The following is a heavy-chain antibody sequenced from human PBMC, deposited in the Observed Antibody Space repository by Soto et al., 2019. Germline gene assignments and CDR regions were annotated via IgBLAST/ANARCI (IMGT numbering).Heavy chain of an antibody. CDR3: AKVAGGLGYFDL. CDR2: ISATGGNI. Sequence: VQLLESGGGLARPGGSLRLSCVASGLTFSDYAMTWVRQAPGKGLEWVATISATGGNIEYTDSLKGRFTISRDNSKNTLYLQLNGLTSDDTAVHYCAKVAGGLGYFDLWGRGTLVTVSS. D-gene: IGHD3-16*01. J-gene: IGHJ2*01. CDR1: GLTFSDYA. V-gene: IGHV3-23*01.